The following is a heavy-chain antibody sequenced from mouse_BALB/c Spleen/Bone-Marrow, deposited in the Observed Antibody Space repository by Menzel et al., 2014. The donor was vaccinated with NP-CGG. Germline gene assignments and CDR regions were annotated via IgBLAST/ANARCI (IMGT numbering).Heavy chain of an antibody. CDR3: ARSSYYAMDY. Sequence: VQLKQSGPELVKPGASVKISCKASGYSFXGYYMHWVKQSHVKSLEWIGRINPYNGATSYNQNFKDKASLTVDKSSSTAYMELHSLTSEDSAVYYCARSSYYAMDYWGQGTSVTVSS. J-gene: IGHJ4*01. CDR1: GYSFXGYY. CDR2: INPYNGAT. V-gene: IGHV1-31*01.